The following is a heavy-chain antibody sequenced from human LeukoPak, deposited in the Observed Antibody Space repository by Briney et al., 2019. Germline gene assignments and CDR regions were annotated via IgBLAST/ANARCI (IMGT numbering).Heavy chain of an antibody. J-gene: IGHJ4*02. Sequence: GASVKVSCKASGYTFSTYALHWVRQAPGQRLECMGWINPNSGGTNYAQKFQGRVTMTRDTSISTAYMELSRLRSDDTAVYYCARGPSGYCSGGSCYKDYWGQGTLVTVSS. CDR1: GYTFSTYA. CDR2: INPNSGGT. V-gene: IGHV1-2*02. D-gene: IGHD2-15*01. CDR3: ARGPSGYCSGGSCYKDY.